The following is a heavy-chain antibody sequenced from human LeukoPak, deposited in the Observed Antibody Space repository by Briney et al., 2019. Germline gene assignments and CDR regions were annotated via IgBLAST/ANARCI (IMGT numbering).Heavy chain of an antibody. CDR2: IYSGGST. CDR1: GFTFSSYA. D-gene: IGHD2-21*02. Sequence: GGSLRLSCAASGFTFSSYAMSWVRQAPGKGLEWVSVIYSGGSTYYADSVKGRFTISRDNSKNTLYLQMNSLRAEDTAVYYCAGSLAYCGGDCRLGDYWGQGTLVTVSS. J-gene: IGHJ4*02. CDR3: AGSLAYCGGDCRLGDY. V-gene: IGHV3-66*01.